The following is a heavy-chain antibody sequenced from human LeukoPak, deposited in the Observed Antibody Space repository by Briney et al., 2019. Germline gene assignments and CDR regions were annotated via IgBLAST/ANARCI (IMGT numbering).Heavy chain of an antibody. V-gene: IGHV4-39*01. CDR1: GGSISSSSYY. CDR2: IYYSGST. Sequence: PSETLSLTCTVSGGSISSSSYYWGWIRQPPGKGLEWIGSIYYSGSTYYNPSLKSRVTISVDTSKNQFSLKLSSVTAADTAVYYCARHALYGDFRHFDYWGLGSLVTVSS. CDR3: ARHALYGDFRHFDY. J-gene: IGHJ4*02. D-gene: IGHD4-17*01.